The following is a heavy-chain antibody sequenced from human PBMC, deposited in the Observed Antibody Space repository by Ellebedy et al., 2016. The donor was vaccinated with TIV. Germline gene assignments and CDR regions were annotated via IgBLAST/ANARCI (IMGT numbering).Heavy chain of an antibody. CDR2: VKEDGNEQ. J-gene: IGHJ6*02. Sequence: PGGSLRLSCATSGFNLRSFWMSWVRQAPGKGLEWVANVKEDGNEQYYVDSVKGRFTISRDNAKNSLYLQMNSLRDEDTAVYYCARAPPGGDYGYYYYGMDVWGQGTTVTVSS. D-gene: IGHD4-17*01. CDR3: ARAPPGGDYGYYYYGMDV. V-gene: IGHV3-7*01. CDR1: GFNLRSFW.